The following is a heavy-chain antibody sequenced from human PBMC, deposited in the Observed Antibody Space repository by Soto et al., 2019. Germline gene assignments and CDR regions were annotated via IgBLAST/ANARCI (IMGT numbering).Heavy chain of an antibody. J-gene: IGHJ4*02. CDR3: AREATIAARLDS. Sequence: SETLSLTCAVYGGSFSGYYLSWIRQPPGKGLEWIGYIYYSGSTNYNPSLKSRVTISVDTSKNQFSLKLSSVTAADTAVYYCAREATIAARLDSWGQGTLVTVSS. V-gene: IGHV4-59*12. CDR1: GGSFSGYY. CDR2: IYYSGST. D-gene: IGHD6-6*01.